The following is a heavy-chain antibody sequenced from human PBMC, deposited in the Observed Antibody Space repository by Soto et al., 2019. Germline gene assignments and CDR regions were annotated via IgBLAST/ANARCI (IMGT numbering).Heavy chain of an antibody. V-gene: IGHV1-2*02. Sequence: QVQLVQSGAEVKKPGASVKVSCKASGYTFTGYYMHWVRQAPGHGLEWMGWINPNSGCTNYAQKFQGRVTMTRDTSNRTEYMRLSRLRSDDTALYYCALVPHAIDYYGMDVWGQGTKVTVSS. D-gene: IGHD2-8*01. J-gene: IGHJ6*02. CDR1: GYTFTGYY. CDR3: ALVPHAIDYYGMDV. CDR2: INPNSGCT.